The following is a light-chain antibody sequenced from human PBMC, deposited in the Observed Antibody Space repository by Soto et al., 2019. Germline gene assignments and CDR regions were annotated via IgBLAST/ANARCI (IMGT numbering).Light chain of an antibody. CDR2: DAS. Sequence: EIVLTQSPGTLSLSPGGRATLSCRASQSISNYLAWYQHKPGQAPRLLISDASERASGVPARFSGSGSGTDFTLTISSLEPEDFAVYYCQQRSQWPPLTFGGGTTVEIK. CDR3: QQRSQWPPLT. J-gene: IGKJ4*01. CDR1: QSISNY. V-gene: IGKV3-11*01.